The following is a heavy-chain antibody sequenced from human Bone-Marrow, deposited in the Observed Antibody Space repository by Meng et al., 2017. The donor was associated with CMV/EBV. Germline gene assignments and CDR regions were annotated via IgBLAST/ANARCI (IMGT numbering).Heavy chain of an antibody. D-gene: IGHD2-8*01. J-gene: IGHJ3*02. CDR2: ITSGNTI. CDR1: GFTFSDYY. V-gene: IGHV3-11*01. Sequence: LSLTCAASGFTFSDYYMTWVRQAPGKGLEWVAYITSGNTIYYADSMKGRFTISRDNAKSSLNLQMSRLRAEDTAVYYCARMTCTNGVCYDEVFDIWGQGTMVTVSS. CDR3: ARMTCTNGVCYDEVFDI.